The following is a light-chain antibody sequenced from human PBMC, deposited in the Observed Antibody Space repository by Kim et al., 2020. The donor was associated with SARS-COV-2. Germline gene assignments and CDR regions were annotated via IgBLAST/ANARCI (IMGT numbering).Light chain of an antibody. J-gene: IGLJ1*01. V-gene: IGLV1-44*01. CDR3: AAWDDSLNGYV. Sequence: GQRVTFTSPGSCSKIGRKTVKWFKQCPGTAPKPLIYSNNQRPSGVPDRFSGSRSGTSASLAISGLQSEDEADYYCAAWDDSLNGYVFGTGTKVTVL. CDR2: SNN. CDR1: CSKIGRKT.